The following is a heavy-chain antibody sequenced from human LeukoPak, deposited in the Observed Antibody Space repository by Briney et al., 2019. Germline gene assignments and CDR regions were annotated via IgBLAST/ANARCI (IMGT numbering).Heavy chain of an antibody. CDR2: IYYSGST. J-gene: IGHJ4*02. CDR1: GGSISSYY. D-gene: IGHD3-22*01. CDR3: ARGTYYYDSRPFDY. Sequence: PSETLSLTCTVSGGSISSYYWSWIRQPPGKGLGWIGYIYYSGSTNYNPSLKSRVTISVDTSKNQFSLKLSSVTAADTAVYYCARGTYYYDSRPFDYWGQGTLVTVSS. V-gene: IGHV4-59*08.